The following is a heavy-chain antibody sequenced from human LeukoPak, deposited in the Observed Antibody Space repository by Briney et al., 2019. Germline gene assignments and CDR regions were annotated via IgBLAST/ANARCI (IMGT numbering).Heavy chain of an antibody. CDR3: ASDTAMALRYFDY. Sequence: SETLSLTCAVYGGSFSGYYWSWIRQPPGKGLEWIGEINHSGSTNYNPSLKSRVTISVDTSKNQFSLKLSSVTAADTAVYYCASDTAMALRYFDYWGQGTLVTVSS. J-gene: IGHJ4*02. V-gene: IGHV4-34*01. CDR1: GGSFSGYY. D-gene: IGHD5-18*01. CDR2: INHSGST.